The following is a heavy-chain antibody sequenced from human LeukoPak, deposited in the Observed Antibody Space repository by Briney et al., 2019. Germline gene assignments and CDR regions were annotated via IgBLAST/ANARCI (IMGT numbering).Heavy chain of an antibody. CDR3: ARAPVTVKDSFDI. V-gene: IGHV4-4*07. Sequence: SETLSLTCTVSGGPISSYYWSWIRQPAGKGLEWIGRIFTSGSTNYNASLKSRVTMSVDTSKNQFSLKLRSVTAADTAVYYCARAPVTVKDSFDIWGQGTMVTVSS. J-gene: IGHJ3*02. D-gene: IGHD4-11*01. CDR1: GGPISSYY. CDR2: IFTSGST.